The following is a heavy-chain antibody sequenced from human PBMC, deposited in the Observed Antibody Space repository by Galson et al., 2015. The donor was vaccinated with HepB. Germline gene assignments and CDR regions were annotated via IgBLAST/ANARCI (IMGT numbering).Heavy chain of an antibody. V-gene: IGHV4-34*01. D-gene: IGHD3-10*01. J-gene: IGHJ6*02. CDR1: GGSFSTNY. CDR2: INRSGST. CDR3: ARGRNLWFGELLSPPYYYYGMDV. Sequence: ETLSLTCTVYGGSFSTNYWTWIRQTPGKGLEWIGEINRSGSTKFNPSLESRVTLSIDASKNQFTLTLISVTAADTAVYYCARGRNLWFGELLSPPYYYYGMDVWGQGTAVTVSS.